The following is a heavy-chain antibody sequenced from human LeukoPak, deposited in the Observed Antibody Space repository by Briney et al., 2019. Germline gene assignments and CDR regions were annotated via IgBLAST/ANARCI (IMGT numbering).Heavy chain of an antibody. J-gene: IGHJ4*02. V-gene: IGHV3-23*01. CDR1: GFTFSNYA. Sequence: GGSLRLSCAASGFTFSNYAMSWVRQAPGKGLEWVSAFSGSGGSTYHADSVKGRFTISRDNSKNTLYLQMNSLRAEDTAVYYCAKGAGIAAAGTPFDYWGQGTLVTVSS. CDR3: AKGAGIAAAGTPFDY. D-gene: IGHD6-13*01. CDR2: FSGSGGST.